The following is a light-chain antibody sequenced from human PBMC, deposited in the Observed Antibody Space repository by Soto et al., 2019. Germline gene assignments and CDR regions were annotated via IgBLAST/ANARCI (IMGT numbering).Light chain of an antibody. CDR1: SSNIGAGYD. V-gene: IGLV1-40*01. CDR2: GNS. J-gene: IGLJ3*02. Sequence: QSVLTQPPSVSGAPGQRVTISCTGSSSNIGAGYDVQWYQQLPGTAPKLLIYGNSNRPSGVPDRFSGSKSGTSASLAITGLRAEDEADYYCQSYDSSLSGGVFGGGTKVTVL. CDR3: QSYDSSLSGGV.